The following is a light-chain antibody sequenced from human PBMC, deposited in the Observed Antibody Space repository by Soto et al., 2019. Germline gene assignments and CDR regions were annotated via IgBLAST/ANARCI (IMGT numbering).Light chain of an antibody. J-gene: IGKJ1*01. CDR1: QSVSSD. CDR3: QQYNTWLPYMA. V-gene: IGKV3-15*01. Sequence: VVTQSPATLSVFPGEPATLSCRASQSVSSDLAWYQQRPGQAPRLLIYGASTRATGIPARFRGSGSGTELRLTINSLQSEDFASYYCQQYNTWLPYMAFGRGTKVEIK. CDR2: GAS.